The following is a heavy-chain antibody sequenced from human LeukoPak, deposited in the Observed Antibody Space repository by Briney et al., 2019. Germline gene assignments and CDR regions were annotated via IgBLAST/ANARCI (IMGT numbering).Heavy chain of an antibody. CDR3: AKESHDSSGWDFDY. CDR1: GFAFDEHG. V-gene: IGHV3-23*01. Sequence: GGSLRLSCTASGFAFDEHGMSWVRQAPGKGLEWVSAISGSGGSTYYADSVKGRFTISRDNSKNTLYLQMNSLRAEDTAVFYCAKESHDSSGWDFDYWGQGTLVTVSS. CDR2: ISGSGGST. D-gene: IGHD3-22*01. J-gene: IGHJ4*02.